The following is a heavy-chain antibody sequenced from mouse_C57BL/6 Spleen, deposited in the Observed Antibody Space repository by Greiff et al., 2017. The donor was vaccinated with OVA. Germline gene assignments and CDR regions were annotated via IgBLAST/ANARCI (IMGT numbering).Heavy chain of an antibody. D-gene: IGHD1-1*01. CDR3: ARCLFGVVAGDY. V-gene: IGHV1-22*01. CDR1: GYTFTDYN. CDR2: INPNNGGT. J-gene: IGHJ2*01. Sequence: EVQLQQSGPELVKPGASVKMSCKASGYTFTDYNMHWVKQSHGKSLEWIGYINPNNGGTSYNQKFKGKATLTVNKSSSTAYMELRSLTSEDSAVYYCARCLFGVVAGDYWGQGTTLTVSS.